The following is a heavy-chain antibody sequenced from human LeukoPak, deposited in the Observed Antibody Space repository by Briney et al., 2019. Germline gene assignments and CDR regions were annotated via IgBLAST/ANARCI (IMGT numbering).Heavy chain of an antibody. CDR2: ISNSGNTI. J-gene: IGHJ4*02. CDR1: GFTFSSYE. D-gene: IGHD2-15*01. V-gene: IGHV3-48*03. CDR3: ARGTRDFLLYCSGGSCYGHIYYFDY. Sequence: PGGSLRLSCAASGFTFSSYEMNWVRQAPGKGLEWVSYISNSGNTIYYADSVKGGYTIYRDNGKNSLSLTMNRLRAEDTAVYYCARGTRDFLLYCSGGSCYGHIYYFDYWGQGTLVTVSS.